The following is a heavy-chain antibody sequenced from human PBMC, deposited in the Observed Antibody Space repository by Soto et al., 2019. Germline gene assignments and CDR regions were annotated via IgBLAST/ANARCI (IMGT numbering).Heavy chain of an antibody. J-gene: IGHJ4*02. D-gene: IGHD2-21*02. Sequence: PSETLSLTCTASGGSISGFSWSWTRQPPGKALEWIGHISYIGSTNYNPSLKSRVTMSVDTSKNQFSLNLNSVTAADTAVYYCSRSAYCGSGCYYYFAYSGPGTLVTVSS. CDR2: ISYIGST. CDR3: SRSAYCGSGCYYYFAY. CDR1: GGSISGFS. V-gene: IGHV4-59*01.